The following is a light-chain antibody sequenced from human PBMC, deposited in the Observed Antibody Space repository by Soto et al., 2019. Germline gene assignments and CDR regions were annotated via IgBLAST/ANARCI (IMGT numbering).Light chain of an antibody. V-gene: IGKV4-1*01. CDR1: QSILYSSNNKNY. Sequence: EIVMTQSPDSLAVSLGERATINCKSSQSILYSSNNKNYLAWYQQKPGQTPKLLIYWASTRESGVPDRFSGSGSGTDFTLTISRRQAEDVAVYYCQQYYATPLTFGGGTKVEI. J-gene: IGKJ4*01. CDR3: QQYYATPLT. CDR2: WAS.